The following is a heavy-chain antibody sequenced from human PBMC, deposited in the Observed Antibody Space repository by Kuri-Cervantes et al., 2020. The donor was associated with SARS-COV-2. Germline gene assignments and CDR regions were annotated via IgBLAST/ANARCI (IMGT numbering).Heavy chain of an antibody. CDR2: IYYSGST. CDR1: GYSISSGYY. Sequence: SETLSLTCAVSGYSISSGYYWGWIRQPPGKGLEWIGSIYYSGSTYYNPSLKSRVTISADTSKNQFSLNLKSVTAADTAIYYCAMSSDWNPLWYFDLWGRGTLVTVSS. D-gene: IGHD2-21*01. CDR3: AMSSDWNPLWYFDL. J-gene: IGHJ2*01. V-gene: IGHV4-38-2*01.